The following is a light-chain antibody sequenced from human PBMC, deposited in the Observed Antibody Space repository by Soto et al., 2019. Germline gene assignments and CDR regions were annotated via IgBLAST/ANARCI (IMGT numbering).Light chain of an antibody. CDR2: EVS. CDR1: SSDVGGYDY. V-gene: IGLV2-14*01. J-gene: IGLJ1*01. CDR3: SSYTSSSTDV. Sequence: QSVLTQPASVSGSPGQSITISCTGTSSDVGGYDYVSWYQHHPGKAPKLTIYEVSNRPSGGSNRFSGSKSGNTASLTISGLQAEDEAEYYCSSYTSSSTDVFGTGTKV.